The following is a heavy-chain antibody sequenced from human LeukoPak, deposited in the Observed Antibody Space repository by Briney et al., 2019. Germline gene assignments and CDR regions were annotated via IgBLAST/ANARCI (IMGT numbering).Heavy chain of an antibody. Sequence: GGSLRLSCVASGLTFSNSAMHWVRQAPGKGLEWVAIMSFDGSHERYGDSVKGRITISRDDSKNTLYLQMNSLRAEDTAVYYCARGVGYYDSSGTIDYWGQGTLVTVSS. CDR3: ARGVGYYDSSGTIDY. CDR2: MSFDGSHE. CDR1: GLTFSNSA. J-gene: IGHJ4*02. D-gene: IGHD3-22*01. V-gene: IGHV3-30*04.